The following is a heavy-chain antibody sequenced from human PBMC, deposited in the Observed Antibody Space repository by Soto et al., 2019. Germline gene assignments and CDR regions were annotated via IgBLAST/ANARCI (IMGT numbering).Heavy chain of an antibody. V-gene: IGHV1-69*12. CDR1: GGTFSSSA. D-gene: IGHD5-12*01. CDR2: IIPIFGTA. CDR3: ASLLRGYSGTGDY. Sequence: QVQLVQSGAEVKKPGSSVKVSCKASGGTFSSSAISWVRQAPGQGLEWMGGIIPIFGTANYAQKFQGRVTIPANESSSTAYMELSSLRSEDTAVYYCASLLRGYSGTGDYWGQRTLVTVSS. J-gene: IGHJ4*02.